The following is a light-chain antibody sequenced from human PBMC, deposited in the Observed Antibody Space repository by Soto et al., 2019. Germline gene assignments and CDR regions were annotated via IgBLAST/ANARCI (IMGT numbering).Light chain of an antibody. CDR2: EVS. CDR3: SSYTRSSTSYV. J-gene: IGLJ1*01. Sequence: QSALTQPASVSGSPGQSITISCTGTSSDVGGYNYVSWYQQHPGKAPKLMIYEVSNRPSRVSNRFSGSKSGNTASLTISGLQAEDEADYYCSSYTRSSTSYVFGTGTHLTVL. V-gene: IGLV2-14*01. CDR1: SSDVGGYNY.